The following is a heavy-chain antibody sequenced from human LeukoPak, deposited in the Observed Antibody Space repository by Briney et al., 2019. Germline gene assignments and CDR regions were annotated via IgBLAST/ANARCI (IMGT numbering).Heavy chain of an antibody. Sequence: GGSLRLSCAASGFTFSSYWMSWVRQAPGKGLEWVANIKQDGSEKYYVDSVKGRFTISRDNSKNTLYLQMNSLRADDTAVYYCARGFRHGSGWHLLDYWGQGTLLTVSS. V-gene: IGHV3-7*03. CDR2: IKQDGSEK. CDR1: GFTFSSYW. CDR3: ARGFRHGSGWHLLDY. D-gene: IGHD6-19*01. J-gene: IGHJ4*02.